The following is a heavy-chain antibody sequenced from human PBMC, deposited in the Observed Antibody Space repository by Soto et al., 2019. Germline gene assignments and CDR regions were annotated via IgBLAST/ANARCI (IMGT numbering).Heavy chain of an antibody. CDR2: INAGNGNT. Sequence: QVQLVQSGDEVKKPGASVKVSCKASGYTFTSYAMHWVRQATGQRLEWMGWINAGNGNTKYSQKFQGRVTITRDTSASTAYMELSSLRSEDTAVYYCASSRITMVPYGMDVWGQGTTVTVSS. J-gene: IGHJ6*02. V-gene: IGHV1-3*01. D-gene: IGHD3-10*01. CDR1: GYTFTSYA. CDR3: ASSRITMVPYGMDV.